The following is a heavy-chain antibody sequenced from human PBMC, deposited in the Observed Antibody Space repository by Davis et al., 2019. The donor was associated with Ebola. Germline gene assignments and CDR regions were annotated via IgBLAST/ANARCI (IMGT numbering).Heavy chain of an antibody. CDR1: GGSISSYY. CDR2: IYTSGST. J-gene: IGHJ4*02. V-gene: IGHV4-4*07. CDR3: ARGRIVVVPAAIPAHFDY. Sequence: PSETLSLTCTVSGGSISSYYWSWIRQPAGKGLEWIGRIYTSGSTNYNPSLKSRVTMSVDTSKNQFSLKLSSVTAADTAVYYCARGRIVVVPAAIPAHFDYWGQGTLVTVSS. D-gene: IGHD2-2*01.